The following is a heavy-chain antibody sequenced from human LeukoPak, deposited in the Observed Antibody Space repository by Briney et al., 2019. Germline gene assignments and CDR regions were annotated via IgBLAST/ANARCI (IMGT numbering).Heavy chain of an antibody. CDR3: ARSRAFNSGAFDP. D-gene: IGHD1-26*01. CDR1: GGSIRNYY. J-gene: IGHJ5*02. Sequence: SETLSLTCTVSGGSIRNYYWNWIRQPPGKGLEWIGLIYYSGSTNYNPSLTSRVTISVDTSKNQFSLRLNSVTAADTAVYYCARSRAFNSGAFDPWGQGSLVTVSS. V-gene: IGHV4-59*01. CDR2: IYYSGST.